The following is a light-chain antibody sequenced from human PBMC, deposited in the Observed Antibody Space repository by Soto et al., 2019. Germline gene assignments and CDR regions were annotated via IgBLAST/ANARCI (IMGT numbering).Light chain of an antibody. CDR1: SSDVGGYNY. CDR3: SSYTSSSTV. J-gene: IGLJ1*01. CDR2: EVS. Sequence: QSALTQPASVSGSPGQSITISCTGTSSDVGGYNYVCWYQQHPGKAPKLMIYEVSNRPSGVSNRFSGSKSGNTASLTISGLQAEDEADYYCSSYTSSSTVFGTGTKVTVL. V-gene: IGLV2-14*01.